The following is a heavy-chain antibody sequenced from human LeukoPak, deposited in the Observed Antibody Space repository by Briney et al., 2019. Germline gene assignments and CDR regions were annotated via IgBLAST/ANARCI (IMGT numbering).Heavy chain of an antibody. D-gene: IGHD2-2*01. CDR1: GFTFGDYA. V-gene: IGHV3-49*04. J-gene: IGHJ6*03. CDR3: TRDGLHCSSSSCHPYYYYYVDV. CDR2: IRSKAYGGAT. Sequence: PGGSLRLSCSASGFTFGDYAMSGVRQAPGKGLEWVGFIRSKAYGGATEYAASVKGRFTISRDDSRSITYLQMNSLKTEDSAVYYCTRDGLHCSSSSCHPYYYYYVDVWGKGTTVTVSS.